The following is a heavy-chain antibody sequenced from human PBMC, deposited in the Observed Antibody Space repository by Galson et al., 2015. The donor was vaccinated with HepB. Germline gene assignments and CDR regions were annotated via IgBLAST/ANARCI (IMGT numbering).Heavy chain of an antibody. D-gene: IGHD2-15*01. CDR3: GVKDPGY. V-gene: IGHV3-7*01. CDR1: GFTFGSHW. CDR2: INLDGGAE. J-gene: IGHJ4*02. Sequence: SLRLSCAASGFTFGSHWIHWVRQAPGKGLEWVGNINLDGGAEYYADSVKGRFTISRDNAKTSAYLQMYSLRAEDTAVYYCGVKDPGYWGQGTLVTVSS.